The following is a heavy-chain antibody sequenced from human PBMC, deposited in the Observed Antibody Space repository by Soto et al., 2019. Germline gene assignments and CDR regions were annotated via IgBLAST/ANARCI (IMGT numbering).Heavy chain of an antibody. J-gene: IGHJ4*02. CDR2: IYYSGST. D-gene: IGHD1-26*01. Sequence: PSETLSLTCTVSGGSISSSSYYWGWIRQPPGKGLEWIGSIYYSGSTYYNPSLKSRVTISVDTSKNQFSLKLSSVTAADTAVYYCAGGNRELLRYLGQGTLVTVSS. CDR3: AGGNRELLRY. V-gene: IGHV4-39*01. CDR1: GGSISSSSYY.